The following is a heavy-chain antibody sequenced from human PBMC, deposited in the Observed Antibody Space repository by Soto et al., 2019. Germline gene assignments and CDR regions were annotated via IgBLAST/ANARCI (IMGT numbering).Heavy chain of an antibody. V-gene: IGHV3-30-3*01. CDR2: ISYDGSNS. CDR3: ARANRGAMDV. J-gene: IGHJ6*02. Sequence: QVQLVESGGGVVQPGKSLRLSCAASGFTFTGYSFHWVRQAPGKGLEWVSVISYDGSNSYYADSVKGRFTISRDNSKNTLYLQTNRVRDDDTAVYYCARANRGAMDVWGQGPTVTVSS. D-gene: IGHD3-10*01. CDR1: GFTFTGYS.